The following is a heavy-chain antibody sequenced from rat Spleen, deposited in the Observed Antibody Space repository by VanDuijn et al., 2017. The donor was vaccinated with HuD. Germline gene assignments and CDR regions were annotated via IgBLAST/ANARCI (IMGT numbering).Heavy chain of an antibody. CDR1: GLSLNKYH. CDR2: MWSDGDT. D-gene: IGHD3-4*01. CDR3: ATNPHYDWYFDF. Sequence: QVQLKESGPGLVQPLQTLSLTCTVSGLSLNKYHVHWVRQPPGKGLEWMGVMWSDGDTSYNSAIKSRLSISRDTSKSQVFLKMNSLQTEDTAMYFCATNPHYDWYFDFWGPGTMVTVSS. J-gene: IGHJ1*01. V-gene: IGHV2-32*01.